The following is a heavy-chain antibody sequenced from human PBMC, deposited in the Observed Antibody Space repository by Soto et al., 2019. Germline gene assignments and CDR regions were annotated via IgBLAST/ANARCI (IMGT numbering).Heavy chain of an antibody. D-gene: IGHD7-27*01. J-gene: IGHJ4*02. CDR2: ISYDGSNK. CDR3: AREAELGDSPFFDY. V-gene: IGHV3-30*04. CDR1: GFTFSSYA. Sequence: GGSLRLSCAASGFTFSSYAMHWVRQAPGKGLEWVAVISYDGSNKYYADSVKGRFTISRDNSKNTLYLQMNSLRAEDTAVYYCAREAELGDSPFFDYWGQGTLVTVSS.